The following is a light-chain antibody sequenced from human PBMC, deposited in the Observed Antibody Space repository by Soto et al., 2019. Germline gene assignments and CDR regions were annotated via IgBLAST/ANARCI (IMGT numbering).Light chain of an antibody. V-gene: IGKV3-20*01. Sequence: EIVLTKSPGTLSLSRGQKATLSCRASQSVSGSYLAWYQQKPGQAPRLLIYGASSRATGIPDRFSGSGSGTDFTLTISRLEPEDFAVYYCQQFGSSSWTFGQGTKVDI. CDR1: QSVSGSY. J-gene: IGKJ1*01. CDR2: GAS. CDR3: QQFGSSSWT.